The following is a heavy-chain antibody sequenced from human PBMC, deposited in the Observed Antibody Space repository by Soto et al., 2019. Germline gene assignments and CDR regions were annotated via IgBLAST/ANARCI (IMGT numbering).Heavy chain of an antibody. CDR2: IIPIFGTA. D-gene: IGHD6-19*01. Sequence: QVQLVQSGAEVKKPGSSVKVSCKASGGTFSSYAINWVRQAPGQGLEWMGGIIPIFGTADYAQKFQGRVTITADESTSAAYMERSSLRSEDTAVYYCARAVAGGVYYYYGMDVWGQGTTVTVSS. CDR1: GGTFSSYA. V-gene: IGHV1-69*12. J-gene: IGHJ6*02. CDR3: ARAVAGGVYYYYGMDV.